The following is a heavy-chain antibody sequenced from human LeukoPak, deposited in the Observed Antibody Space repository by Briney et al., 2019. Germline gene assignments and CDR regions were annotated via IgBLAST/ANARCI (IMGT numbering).Heavy chain of an antibody. D-gene: IGHD3-3*01. CDR1: GYTFTDYY. J-gene: IGHJ5*02. Sequence: ASVKVSCKASGYTFTDYYMHWVRQAPGQGLEWMGIINPSGGSTSYAQKFQGRVTMTRDTSTSTVYMELSSLRSEDTAVYYCACQYYDFWSGYYFHSWFDPWGQGTLVTVSS. CDR2: INPSGGST. V-gene: IGHV1-46*01. CDR3: ACQYYDFWSGYYFHSWFDP.